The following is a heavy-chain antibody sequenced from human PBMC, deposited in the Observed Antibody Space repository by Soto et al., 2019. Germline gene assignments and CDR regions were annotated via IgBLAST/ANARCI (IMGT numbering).Heavy chain of an antibody. CDR3: ARVPIDRSGYSPCFDY. D-gene: IGHD3-22*01. CDR1: GGSISSGGYY. J-gene: IGHJ4*02. CDR2: IYYSGST. Sequence: QVQLQESGPGLVKPSQTLSLTCTVSGGSISSGGYYWSWIRQHPGKGLEWIGYIYYSGSTYYNPSLKSRVTISVDTSKNQFSLKVSSVTAADTAVYYCARVPIDRSGYSPCFDYWGQGTLVTVSS. V-gene: IGHV4-31*03.